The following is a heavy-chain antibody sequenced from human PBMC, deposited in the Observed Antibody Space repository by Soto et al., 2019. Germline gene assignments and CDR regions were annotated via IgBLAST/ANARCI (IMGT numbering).Heavy chain of an antibody. CDR2: IGPNRGDT. D-gene: IGHD1-7*01. Sequence: QVQLVQSGAEVKKSGASVKVSCKASGYTFTGYYIHWVRQAPGQGPEWMGEIGPNRGDTRYAQKFQGRVTLNRDTSITTEYMELSNLSHDDTAVYYCGRGRSGELVVFYWGQGTLVTVYS. V-gene: IGHV1-2*02. J-gene: IGHJ4*02. CDR1: GYTFTGYY. CDR3: GRGRSGELVVFY.